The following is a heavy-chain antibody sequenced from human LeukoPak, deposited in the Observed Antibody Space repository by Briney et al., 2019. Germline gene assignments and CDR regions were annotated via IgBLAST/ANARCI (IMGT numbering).Heavy chain of an antibody. CDR1: GGSISSGSYY. CDR3: ARVQDDFWSGGYFDY. Sequence: SQTLSLTCTVSGGSISSGSYYWSWIRPPAGKGLEWIGRIYTSGSTNYNPSLKSRVTISVDTSKNQFSLKLSSVTAADTAVYYCARVQDDFWSGGYFDYWGQGTLVTVSS. CDR2: IYTSGST. D-gene: IGHD3-3*01. V-gene: IGHV4-61*02. J-gene: IGHJ4*02.